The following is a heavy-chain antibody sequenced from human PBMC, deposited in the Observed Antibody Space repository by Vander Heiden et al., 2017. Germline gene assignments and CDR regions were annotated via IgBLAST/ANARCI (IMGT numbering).Heavy chain of an antibody. J-gene: IGHJ6*02. CDR3: ARVMTEYYYYYGMDV. CDR1: GFTVSSNY. CDR2: MYSGGST. D-gene: IGHD2-21*02. V-gene: IGHV3-53*01. Sequence: EVQLVESGGGLIQPGGSLRLSCAASGFTVSSNYMSWVRQAPGKGLGWVSLMYSGGSTYYADSVKGRFTISRDNSKNTLYLQMNSLRAEDTAVYYCARVMTEYYYYYGMDVWGQVTTVTVSS.